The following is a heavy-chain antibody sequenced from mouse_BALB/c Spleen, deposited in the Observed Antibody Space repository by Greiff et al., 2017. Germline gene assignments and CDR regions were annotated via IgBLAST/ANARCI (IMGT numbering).Heavy chain of an antibody. V-gene: IGHV1-14*01. J-gene: IGHJ3*01. D-gene: IGHD2-4*01. Sequence: EVKLVESGPELVKPGASVKMSCKASGYTFTSYVMHWVKQKPGQGLEWIGYINPYNDGTKYNEKFKGKATLTSDKSSSTAYMELSSLTSEDSAVYYCARKGNYDYDGFAYWGQGTLVTVSA. CDR1: GYTFTSYV. CDR2: INPYNDGT. CDR3: ARKGNYDYDGFAY.